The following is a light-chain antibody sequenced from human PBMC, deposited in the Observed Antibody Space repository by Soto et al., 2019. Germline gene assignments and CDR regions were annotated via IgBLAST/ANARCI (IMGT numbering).Light chain of an antibody. J-gene: IGLJ2*01. CDR2: EVS. CDR1: SSDIGRYNY. CDR3: SSYAGTKGGL. V-gene: IGLV2-8*01. Sequence: QSALTQPPSASGSPRQSVTISCTGTSSDIGRYNYVSWYQQHPGKAPKLMIYEVSKRPSGVPDRFSGSKSGNTASLTVSGLPDEDEADYYCSSYAGTKGGLFGGGTKLTVL.